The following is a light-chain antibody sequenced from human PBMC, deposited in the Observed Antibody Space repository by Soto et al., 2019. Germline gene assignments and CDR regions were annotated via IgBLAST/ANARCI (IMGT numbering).Light chain of an antibody. CDR2: DVR. Sequence: QSVLTQPASVSGSPGQSITISCTGTSSDDGGYNYVSWYQQHPGKAPKLMIYDVRNRPSGVSNRFSGSKSVNTASLTISGLQAEDEADYYCSSYTTISIYVFGTGTKVTVL. CDR1: SSDDGGYNY. V-gene: IGLV2-14*01. J-gene: IGLJ1*01. CDR3: SSYTTISIYV.